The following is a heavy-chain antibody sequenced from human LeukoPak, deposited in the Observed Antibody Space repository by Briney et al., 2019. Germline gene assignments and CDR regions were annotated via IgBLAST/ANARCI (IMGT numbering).Heavy chain of an antibody. J-gene: IGHJ4*02. CDR3: AREASIQINWNYDHYFDY. CDR2: ISYDGSNK. CDR1: GFTFSSYA. V-gene: IGHV3-30*04. Sequence: GRSLRLSCAASGFTFSSYAMHWVRQAPGKGLEWVAVISYDGSNKYYADSVKGRFTISRDNSKNTLYLHMNSLRAEDTAVYYYAREASIQINWNYDHYFDYWGQGTLVTVSS. D-gene: IGHD1-7*01.